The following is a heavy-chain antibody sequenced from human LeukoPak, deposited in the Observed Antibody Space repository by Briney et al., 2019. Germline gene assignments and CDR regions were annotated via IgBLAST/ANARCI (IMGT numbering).Heavy chain of an antibody. CDR3: AKDPNRQQRGGPPDD. CDR2: IRYDGSNK. Sequence: GKSLRLSCAASGFAFNIYGMHWVRQAPGKGLEWVAFIRYDGSNKYYADSVKGRFTISRDNSKNTLYLQMNSLRAEDAAVYYCAKDPNRQQRGGPPDDWGQGTLVTVSS. J-gene: IGHJ4*02. CDR1: GFAFNIYG. V-gene: IGHV3-30*02. D-gene: IGHD6-13*01.